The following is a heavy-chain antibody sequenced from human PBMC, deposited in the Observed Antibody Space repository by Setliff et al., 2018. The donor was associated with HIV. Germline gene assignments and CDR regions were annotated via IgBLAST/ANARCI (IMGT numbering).Heavy chain of an antibody. CDR3: VGHYYDPLTGYYVWFFDV. V-gene: IGHV3-15*05. J-gene: IGHJ2*01. Sequence: PGGSLRLSCATSGFIFTNAWMSWVRQSPRKGLEWLARIKSKSDGGTTSYAAPVKDRFTISRDDSRNTLYLQMNSMKSDDTATYYCVGHYYDPLTGYYVWFFDVWGCGTLVTVS. CDR1: GFIFTNAW. D-gene: IGHD3-9*01. CDR2: IKSKSDGGTT.